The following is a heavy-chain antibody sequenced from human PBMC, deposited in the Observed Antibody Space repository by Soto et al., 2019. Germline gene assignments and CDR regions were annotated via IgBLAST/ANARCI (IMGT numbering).Heavy chain of an antibody. CDR3: ATVYFYDSSADYYFDY. V-gene: IGHV3-49*04. D-gene: IGHD3-22*01. CDR2: ISSQAFGGTT. J-gene: IGHJ4*02. CDR1: GFTFDDYA. Sequence: GGSLRLSCTVSGFTFDDYAMSWVRQAPGKGLEWVGFISSQAFGGTTEYAASVEGRFTISKDESKTIAYLQMNSLKAADTAVYFCATVYFYDSSADYYFDYWGQGTLVTVSS.